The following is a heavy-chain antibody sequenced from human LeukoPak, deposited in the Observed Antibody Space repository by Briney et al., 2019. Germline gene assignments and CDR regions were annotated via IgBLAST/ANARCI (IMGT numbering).Heavy chain of an antibody. CDR3: ARDRVVRGVTPPRDY. Sequence: ASVKVSCKASGYTFTGYYLHWVRQAPGQGLEWMGWISAYNGNTNYAQKLQGRVTMTTDTSTSTAYMELRSLRSDDTAVYYCARDRVVRGVTPPRDYWGQGTLVTVSS. V-gene: IGHV1-18*04. J-gene: IGHJ4*02. CDR2: ISAYNGNT. D-gene: IGHD3-10*01. CDR1: GYTFTGYY.